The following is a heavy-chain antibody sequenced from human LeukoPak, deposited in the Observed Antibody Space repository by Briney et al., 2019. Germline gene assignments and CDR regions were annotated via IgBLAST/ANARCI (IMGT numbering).Heavy chain of an antibody. CDR3: ARDLRGRYCSSTSCSLDAFDI. J-gene: IGHJ3*02. V-gene: IGHV3-33*01. Sequence: GGSLRLSCAASGFTFSSYGMHWVRQAPGKGLEWVAVIWYDGSNKYYADSVKGRFTISRDNSKNTLYLQMNSLRAEDTAVYYCARDLRGRYCSSTSCSLDAFDIWGQGTMVTVSS. D-gene: IGHD2-2*01. CDR2: IWYDGSNK. CDR1: GFTFSSYG.